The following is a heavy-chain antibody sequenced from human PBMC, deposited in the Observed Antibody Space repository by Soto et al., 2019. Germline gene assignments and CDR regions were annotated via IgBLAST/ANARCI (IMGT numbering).Heavy chain of an antibody. V-gene: IGHV1-3*01. D-gene: IGHD2-15*01. CDR1: GYTFTSYA. Sequence: ASVKVSCKASGYTFTSYAMHWVRQAPGQRLEWMGWINAGNGNTKYSQKFQGRVTITRDTSASTAYMELSSLRSEDTAVYYCARDQTRDIVVVVAATPYGMDVWGQGTTVTVSS. J-gene: IGHJ6*02. CDR3: ARDQTRDIVVVVAATPYGMDV. CDR2: INAGNGNT.